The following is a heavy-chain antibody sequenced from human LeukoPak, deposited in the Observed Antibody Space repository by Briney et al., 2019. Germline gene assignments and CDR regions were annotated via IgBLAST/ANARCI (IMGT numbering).Heavy chain of an antibody. D-gene: IGHD6-13*01. CDR2: ISYDGSNK. J-gene: IGHJ4*02. CDR1: GFTFRRDG. V-gene: IGHV3-30*18. Sequence: PGGSLRLSCAASGFTFRRDGMHWVRKAPGKGLEWVAVISYDGSNKNYADSVKGRFTISRDNSKNTLYLQMNSLRAEDTAVYYCAKDRRSSWSFDYWGQGTLVTVSS. CDR3: AKDRRSSWSFDY.